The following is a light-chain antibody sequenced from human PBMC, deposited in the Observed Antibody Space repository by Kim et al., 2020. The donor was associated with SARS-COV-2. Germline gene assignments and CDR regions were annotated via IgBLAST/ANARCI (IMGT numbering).Light chain of an antibody. CDR2: NNY. Sequence: ALGQTVRSTCQGDSLRRYSASCYQQKPGQAPILVIYNNYDRPSGIPDRFSGSSSGNTASLAITGAQAEDEADYYCNSRDSSGNQVVFGGGTQLTVL. V-gene: IGLV3-19*01. J-gene: IGLJ3*02. CDR1: SLRRYS. CDR3: NSRDSSGNQVV.